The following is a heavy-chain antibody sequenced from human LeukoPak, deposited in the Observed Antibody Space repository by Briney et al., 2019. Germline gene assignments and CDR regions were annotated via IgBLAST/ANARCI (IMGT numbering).Heavy chain of an antibody. D-gene: IGHD1-26*01. CDR3: ARDRVGATAEFDY. CDR1: GYTFTSYD. CDR2: MNPNSGNT. Sequence: ASVKVSCKASGYTFTSYDINWVRQATGQGLEWMGWMNPNSGNTSYAQKFQGRVTMTRDMSTSTVCMELSSLRSEDTAVYYCARDRVGATAEFDYWGQGTLVTVSS. J-gene: IGHJ4*02. V-gene: IGHV1-8*01.